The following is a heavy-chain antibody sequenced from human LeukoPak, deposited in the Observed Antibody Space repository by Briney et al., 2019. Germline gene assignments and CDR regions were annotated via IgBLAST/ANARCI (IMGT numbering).Heavy chain of an antibody. D-gene: IGHD3-3*01. V-gene: IGHV3-21*01. J-gene: IGHJ4*02. Sequence: KPGGSLRLSCAASGFTFSSYSMNWVRQAPGKGLEWVSSISSSSSYIYYADSVKGRFTISRDNAKNSLYLQMNSLRAEDTAVYYCARDPTIFGVVIVPDYWGQGTLVTVSS. CDR1: GFTFSSYS. CDR2: ISSSSSYI. CDR3: ARDPTIFGVVIVPDY.